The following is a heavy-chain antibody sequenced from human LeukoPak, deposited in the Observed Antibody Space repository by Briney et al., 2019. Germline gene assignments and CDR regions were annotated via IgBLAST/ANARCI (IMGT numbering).Heavy chain of an antibody. CDR1: GFTVSSNY. V-gene: IGHV3-66*01. CDR3: ARGVTIRNNY. CDR2: IYSGGNT. D-gene: IGHD3-3*01. Sequence: GGSLRLSCAASGFTVSSNYMTWVRQAPGKGLEWVSVIYSGGNTYYADSVKGRFTISRDNTKNTVYLQMNSLRADDTAVYYCARGVTIRNNYWGQGTLVTVSS. J-gene: IGHJ4*02.